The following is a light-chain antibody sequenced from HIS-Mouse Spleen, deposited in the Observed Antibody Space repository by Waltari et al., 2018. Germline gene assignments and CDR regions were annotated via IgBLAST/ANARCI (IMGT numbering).Light chain of an antibody. J-gene: IGLJ2*01. CDR3: YSTDSSGNHRV. CDR2: EDS. Sequence: SYELTQQPSVSVSPGQTARITCSGYALPKKYAYWYQQKSGQAPVLVIYEDSKRPSGIPARCSGSSSGTMATLTISGAQVEDEADYYCYSTDSSGNHRVFGGGTKLTVL. V-gene: IGLV3-10*01. CDR1: ALPKKY.